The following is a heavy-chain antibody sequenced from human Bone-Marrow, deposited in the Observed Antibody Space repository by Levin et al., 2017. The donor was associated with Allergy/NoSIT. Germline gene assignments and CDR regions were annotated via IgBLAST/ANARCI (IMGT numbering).Heavy chain of an antibody. CDR1: GYTFSNYY. J-gene: IGHJ4*02. CDR3: ARDRVGDGYILIDY. CDR2: INPSGGST. V-gene: IGHV1-46*01. Sequence: GESLKISCTASGYTFSNYYIHWVRQAPGQGLEWLGIINPSGGSTSYAQKFQGRVTMTRDTSTSTVFMELSSLRSEDTAVYYCARDRVGDGYILIDYWGQGTLVTVSS. D-gene: IGHD5-24*01.